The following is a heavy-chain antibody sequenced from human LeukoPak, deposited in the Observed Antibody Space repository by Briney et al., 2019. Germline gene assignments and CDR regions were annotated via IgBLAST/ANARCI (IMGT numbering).Heavy chain of an antibody. J-gene: IGHJ4*02. V-gene: IGHV3-30*03. CDR2: ISHEGSFQ. CDR1: GFSFGSFG. CDR3: ARTRQQWQVLDY. D-gene: IGHD6-19*01. Sequence: GGSLRLSCAASGFSFGSFGIHWVRQAPGKGLEWVAVISHEGSFQSYAESVRGRFTISRDNSKNMVFLQMNSLTSEDTAVYYCARTRQQWQVLDYWGQGTLVTVSS.